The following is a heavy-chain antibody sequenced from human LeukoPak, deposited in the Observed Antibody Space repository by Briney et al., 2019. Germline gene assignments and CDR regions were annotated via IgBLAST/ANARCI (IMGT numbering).Heavy chain of an antibody. CDR2: INHSGGT. V-gene: IGHV4-34*01. CDR1: GASFTGYY. D-gene: IGHD2-15*01. Sequence: SETLSLTCAIYGASFTGYYWSWFRQPPGKGLEWIGEINHSGGTNYNPSLKSRVTISLDTSNNQFSLKLNSVTAADTAVYYCARLLPLQGGDVWGQGTTVTVSS. CDR3: ARLLPLQGGDV. J-gene: IGHJ6*02.